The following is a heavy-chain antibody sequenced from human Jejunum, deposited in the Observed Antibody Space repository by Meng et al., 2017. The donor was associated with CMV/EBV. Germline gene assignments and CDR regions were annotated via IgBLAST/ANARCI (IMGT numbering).Heavy chain of an antibody. CDR1: FTNYW. V-gene: IGHV5-51*01. Sequence: FTNYWFAWVRQMPGRGLGWLGLIYPEDSYARYNPSIRDQVTISADKSISTAYLRWNSLKASGTAICYCARQDTLATSRFYQGMDVWGQGTTVTVSS. CDR3: ARQDTLATSRFYQGMDV. J-gene: IGHJ6*02. D-gene: IGHD1-1*01. CDR2: IYPEDSYA.